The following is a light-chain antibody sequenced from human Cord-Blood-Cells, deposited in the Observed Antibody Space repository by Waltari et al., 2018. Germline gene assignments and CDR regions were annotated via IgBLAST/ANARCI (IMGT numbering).Light chain of an antibody. CDR3: SSYTSSITLV. J-gene: IGLJ2*01. CDR2: GVI. CDR1: SSDVGGYNY. Sequence: QSALTQPASVSGSPGQSITISCTGTSSDVGGYNYVSWYQQHPGKAPKLMIYGVINRPSGVSNRFAGYKSGNTASLTISGLQAEDEADYYCSSYTSSITLVFGGGTKLTVL. V-gene: IGLV2-14*01.